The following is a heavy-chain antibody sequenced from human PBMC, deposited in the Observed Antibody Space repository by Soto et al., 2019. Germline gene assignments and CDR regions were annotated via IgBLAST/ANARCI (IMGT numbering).Heavy chain of an antibody. CDR2: ISGSGGST. CDR1: GFTFSDYY. Sequence: PGGSLRLSCAASGFTFSDYYMSWIRQAPGKGLEWVSAISGSGGSTYYADSVKGRFTISRDNSKNTLYLQMNSLRAEDTAVYYCAKPGYSSTLGYMDVWGKGTTVTVSS. J-gene: IGHJ6*03. CDR3: AKPGYSSTLGYMDV. D-gene: IGHD6-13*01. V-gene: IGHV3-23*01.